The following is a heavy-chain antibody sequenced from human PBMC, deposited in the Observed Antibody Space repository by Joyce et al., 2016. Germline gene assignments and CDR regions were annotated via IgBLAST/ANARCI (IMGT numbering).Heavy chain of an antibody. V-gene: IGHV5-51*01. CDR2: IYPVDSDT. J-gene: IGHJ4*02. Sequence: EVQLVQSGAEVKKPGESLKISCKGSGYSFTNYWIAWVRQMPGKGLEWMGIIYPVDSDTRYSPSFEGQVTIAADKSISTAYLQWSSLKASDTAMYYCARFVASENYCDYWGQGTLVTVSS. CDR1: GYSFTNYW. D-gene: IGHD2-21*01. CDR3: ARFVASENYCDY.